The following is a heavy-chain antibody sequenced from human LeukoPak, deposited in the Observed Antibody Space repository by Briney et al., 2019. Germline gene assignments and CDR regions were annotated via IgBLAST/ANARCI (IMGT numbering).Heavy chain of an antibody. CDR2: FDWDDHK. CDR1: GFSLSRSGMR. D-gene: IGHD3-22*01. CDR3: ARIDDSSGYYYDY. J-gene: IGHJ4*02. Sequence: SGPALVRPTQTLTLTCTFSGFSLSRSGMRVSWIRQPPGKALEWLARFDWDDHKFYSTSLKTRLTISKDTSKNQVVLTMTNMDPVDTATYYCARIDDSSGYYYDYWGQGTLVTVSS. V-gene: IGHV2-70*04.